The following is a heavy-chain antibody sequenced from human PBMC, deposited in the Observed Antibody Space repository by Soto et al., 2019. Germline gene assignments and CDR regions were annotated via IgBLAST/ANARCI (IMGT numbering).Heavy chain of an antibody. CDR3: TADVVVN. CDR2: IRSKVDGGTT. Sequence: EVQVVESGGDLVQPGRSLTLSCTTSGFTFGDYAMSWFRQAPGKGLEYVGFIRSKVDGGTTEYAASVKGRFTISRDDSKSIAYLQMNSLKTEDTAVYYWTADVVVNWGQGTLVTVSS. V-gene: IGHV3-49*03. J-gene: IGHJ4*02. D-gene: IGHD2-21*01. CDR1: GFTFGDYA.